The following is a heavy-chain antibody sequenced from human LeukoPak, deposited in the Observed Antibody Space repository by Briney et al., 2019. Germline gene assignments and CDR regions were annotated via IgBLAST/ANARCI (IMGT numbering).Heavy chain of an antibody. CDR2: IIPILGIA. Sequence: SVKVSCKASGYTFTGYYMHWVRQAPGQGLEWMGRIIPILGIANYAQKFQGRVTITADKSTSTAYMELSSLRSEDTAVYYCARALGDSSGYNRNYFDYWGQGTLVTVSS. D-gene: IGHD3-22*01. V-gene: IGHV1-69*04. CDR1: GYTFTGYY. J-gene: IGHJ4*02. CDR3: ARALGDSSGYNRNYFDY.